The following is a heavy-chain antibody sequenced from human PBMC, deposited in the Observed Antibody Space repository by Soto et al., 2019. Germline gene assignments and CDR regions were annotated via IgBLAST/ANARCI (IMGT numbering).Heavy chain of an antibody. V-gene: IGHV6-1*01. J-gene: IGHJ6*02. CDR3: ARSFVVGATSLNYYYYGMDV. D-gene: IGHD1-26*01. CDR2: TYYRSKWYN. CDR1: GDSVSSNSAA. Sequence: SQTLSLTCAISGDSVSSNSAAWNWIRQSPSRGLEWLGRTYYRSKWYNDYAVSVKSRITINPDTSKNQFSLQLNSVTPEDTAVYYCARSFVVGATSLNYYYYGMDVWGQGTTVTVSS.